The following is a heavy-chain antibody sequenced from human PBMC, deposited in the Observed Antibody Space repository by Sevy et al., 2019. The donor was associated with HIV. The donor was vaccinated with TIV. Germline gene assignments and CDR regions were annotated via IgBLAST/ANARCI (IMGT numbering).Heavy chain of an antibody. V-gene: IGHV3-53*01. CDR2: IYSGGST. CDR1: GFTVSSNY. D-gene: IGHD5-12*01. J-gene: IGHJ6*02. Sequence: GGSLRLSCAASGFTVSSNYMSWVRQAPGKGLEWVSVIYSGGSTYYADSVKGRFTISRDNSKNTLYLQMNSLRAEDTAVYYCAREWMPYYYGMDVWGQGTTVTVSS. CDR3: AREWMPYYYGMDV.